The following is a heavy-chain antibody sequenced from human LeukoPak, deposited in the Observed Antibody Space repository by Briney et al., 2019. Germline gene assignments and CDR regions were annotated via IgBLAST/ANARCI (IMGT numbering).Heavy chain of an antibody. Sequence: GGSLRLSCEASGFTFSSYSMNWVRQAPGKGLEWVSYISSNGRTIYYADSVKGRFTISRDNSKNTLYLQMNSLRAEDTAVYYCARDPRMIVVGGQGDYWGQGTLVTVSS. CDR2: ISSNGRTI. CDR1: GFTFSSYS. V-gene: IGHV3-48*01. J-gene: IGHJ4*02. CDR3: ARDPRMIVVGGQGDY. D-gene: IGHD3-22*01.